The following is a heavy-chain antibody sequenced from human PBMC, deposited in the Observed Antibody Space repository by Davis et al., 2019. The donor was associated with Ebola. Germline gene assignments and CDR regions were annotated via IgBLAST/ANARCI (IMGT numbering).Heavy chain of an antibody. Sequence: ASVKVSCKASGYTFTNYGINWVRQAPGQGLEWMGWISGFNGNTDYAQKFQGRVSMTTDTSTTTAYMELRSLRSDDTAVYYCAREGSSGWKGYFDYWGQGTLVTSPQ. J-gene: IGHJ4*02. CDR3: AREGSSGWKGYFDY. V-gene: IGHV1-18*01. D-gene: IGHD6-19*01. CDR2: ISGFNGNT. CDR1: GYTFTNYG.